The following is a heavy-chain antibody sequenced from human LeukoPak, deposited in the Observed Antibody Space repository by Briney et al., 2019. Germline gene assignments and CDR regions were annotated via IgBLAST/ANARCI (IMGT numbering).Heavy chain of an antibody. CDR3: ARVRADILSAFDM. Sequence: PSETLSLTCSVSGYSTSSGYYWGCVRQSPGKGLEWIGSIYHSGNTYYNPSLKSRVTISVDTSKNQFSLNLTSVTAADTAVYYCARVRADILSAFDMWGRGTMVTVSS. CDR1: GYSTSSGYY. D-gene: IGHD3-9*01. J-gene: IGHJ3*02. CDR2: IYHSGNT. V-gene: IGHV4-38-2*02.